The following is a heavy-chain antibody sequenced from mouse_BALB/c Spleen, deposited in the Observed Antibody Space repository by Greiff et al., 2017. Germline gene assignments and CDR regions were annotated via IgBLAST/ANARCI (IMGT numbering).Heavy chain of an antibody. CDR3: AGGQLGLRWFAY. Sequence: QVQLQQSGPELVRPGVSVKISCKGSGYTFTDYAMHWVKQSHAKSLEWIGVISTYYGNTNYNQKFKGKATMTVDKSSSTAYMELARLTSEDSAIYYCAGGQLGLRWFAYWGQGTLVTVSA. V-gene: IGHV1-67*01. CDR1: GYTFTDYA. J-gene: IGHJ3*01. D-gene: IGHD3-2*01. CDR2: ISTYYGNT.